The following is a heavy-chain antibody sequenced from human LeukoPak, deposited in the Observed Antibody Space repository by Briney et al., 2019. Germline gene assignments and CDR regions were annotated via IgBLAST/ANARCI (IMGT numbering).Heavy chain of an antibody. CDR1: GFTFSSYS. V-gene: IGHV3-21*01. J-gene: IGHJ6*02. CDR2: ISSSSSYI. Sequence: GGSLRLSCAASGFTFSSYSMTWVRQAPGKGLEWVSSISSSSSYIYYADSVKGRFTISRDNAKNSLYLQMTSLRAEDTAVYYCAREYLWFGELYCMDVWGQGTTVTVSS. D-gene: IGHD3-10*01. CDR3: AREYLWFGELYCMDV.